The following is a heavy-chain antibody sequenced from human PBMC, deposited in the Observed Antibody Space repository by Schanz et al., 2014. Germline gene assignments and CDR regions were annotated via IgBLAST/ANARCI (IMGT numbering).Heavy chain of an antibody. CDR3: ARDRGYCSGGSCVTFDY. Sequence: EVQLLDSGGGLVQPGGSLRLSCAASGFTFSSYAMSWVRQAPGKGLEWVSTISASGGSTYYADSVKGRFTISRDNSKNTLYLQMNTLRAEDTAVYYCARDRGYCSGGSCVTFDYWGQGTLVTVSS. V-gene: IGHV3-23*01. CDR2: ISASGGST. D-gene: IGHD2-15*01. J-gene: IGHJ4*02. CDR1: GFTFSSYA.